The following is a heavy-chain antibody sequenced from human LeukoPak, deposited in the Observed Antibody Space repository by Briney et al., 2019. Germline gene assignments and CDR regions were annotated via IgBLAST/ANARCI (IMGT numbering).Heavy chain of an antibody. V-gene: IGHV1-18*01. D-gene: IGHD3-22*01. J-gene: IGHJ4*02. CDR3: AREYYYDSSGTGY. CDR2: ISAYNGNT. CDR1: GYTFTSYG. Sequence: GASVKVSCKASGYTFTSYGISWVRQAPGQGLEWMGWISAYNGNTNYAQKLQGRVTMTTDTSTSTDYMELRSLRSDDTAVYYCAREYYYDSSGTGYWGQGTLVTVSS.